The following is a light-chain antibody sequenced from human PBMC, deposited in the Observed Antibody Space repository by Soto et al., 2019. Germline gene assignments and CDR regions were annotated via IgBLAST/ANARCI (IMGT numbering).Light chain of an antibody. V-gene: IGKV3-20*01. CDR2: GAS. J-gene: IGKJ2*01. CDR3: QQYASSSYP. Sequence: EIVLTQSPGTLSLSPGDRATLSCRTSQSVSSSYLAWYQQKPGQPPRLLIYGASRRATGIPDRFSGSGSGTDFTLTISRLEPEDFAVYFCQQYASSSYPFGQGTKLEIK. CDR1: QSVSSSY.